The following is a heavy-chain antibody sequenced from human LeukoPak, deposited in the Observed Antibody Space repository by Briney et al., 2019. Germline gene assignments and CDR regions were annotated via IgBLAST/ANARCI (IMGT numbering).Heavy chain of an antibody. J-gene: IGHJ4*02. CDR3: ARTGLYGSGSSDY. CDR2: IYHSGST. D-gene: IGHD3-10*01. V-gene: IGHV4-38-2*01. Sequence: SETLSLTCAVSGYSISSGYYWGWIRQPPGTGLEWIGSIYHSGSTYYNPSLKSRVTISVDTSKNQFSLKLNSVTAADTAVYYCARTGLYGSGSSDYWGQGTLVTVSS. CDR1: GYSISSGYY.